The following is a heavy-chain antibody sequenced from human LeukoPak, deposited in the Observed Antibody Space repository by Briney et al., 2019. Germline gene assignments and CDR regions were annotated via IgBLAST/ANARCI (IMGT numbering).Heavy chain of an antibody. V-gene: IGHV3-21*01. CDR1: GFTFSSYS. CDR3: ARGTKNYFDY. CDR2: ISSSSSYI. Sequence: GGSLRVSCAASGFTFSSYSMNWVRQAPGKGLEWVSSISSSSSYIYYADSVKGRFTISRDNAKNSLYLQMNSLRAEDTAVYYCARGTKNYFDYWGQGTLVTVSS. J-gene: IGHJ4*02.